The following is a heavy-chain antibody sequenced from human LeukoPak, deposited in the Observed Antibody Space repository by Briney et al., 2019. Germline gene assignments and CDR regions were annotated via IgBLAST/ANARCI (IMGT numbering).Heavy chain of an antibody. V-gene: IGHV3-7*03. J-gene: IGHJ4*02. CDR2: IKTDGSQI. D-gene: IGHD6-13*01. Sequence: GGSLRLSCAASGFTFSIYWMTWVRQAPGKGLEWVANIKTDGSQIYYVDSVKGRFTISRDNAKNSLYLQMNSLRAEDTAVYYCARDGYGPKSGFDYWGQGTLVTVSS. CDR3: ARDGYGPKSGFDY. CDR1: GFTFSIYW.